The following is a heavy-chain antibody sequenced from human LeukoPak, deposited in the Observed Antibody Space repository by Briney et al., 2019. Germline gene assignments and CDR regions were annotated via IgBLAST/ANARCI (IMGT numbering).Heavy chain of an antibody. CDR2: IYYSGST. CDR1: GGSISSYY. D-gene: IGHD3-22*01. V-gene: IGHV4-59*01. J-gene: IGHJ4*02. Sequence: SETLSLTCSVSGGSISSYYWSWIRQPLGKGLEWIGYIYYSGSTNYNPSLKSRVTMSVDTSKNQFSLRLTSVTAADTAVYYCAREGSGYTFWGQGSLVTVSS. CDR3: AREGSGYTF.